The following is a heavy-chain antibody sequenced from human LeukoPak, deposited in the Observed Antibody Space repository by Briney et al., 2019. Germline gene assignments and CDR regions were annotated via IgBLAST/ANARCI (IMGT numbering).Heavy chain of an antibody. CDR2: IDSGGGDT. CDR3: VREGYGPGNYPFDY. Sequence: PGGPLRLSCAASGFTFSSHWMHWVRQAPGKGLVWLSRIDSGGGDTVDADSVKGRFTISRDNSKNTLYLQMNSLRAEDTAVYYCVREGYGPGNYPFDYWGQGTLVTVSS. CDR1: GFTFSSHW. D-gene: IGHD3-10*01. V-gene: IGHV3-74*01. J-gene: IGHJ4*02.